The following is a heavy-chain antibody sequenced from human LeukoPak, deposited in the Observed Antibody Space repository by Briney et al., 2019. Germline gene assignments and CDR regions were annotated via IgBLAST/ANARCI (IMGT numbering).Heavy chain of an antibody. CDR3: ARDQRNSGSYRFEY. Sequence: ASVKVSCKTSGYTFSGYGISWVRQAPGQGLEWVGWITGNNSNTNYAPSLQGRVTMTTDTSTNTAYMELTSLKSDDTAVYYCARDQRNSGSYRFEYWGQGTLVTVSS. D-gene: IGHD1-26*01. V-gene: IGHV1-18*01. CDR2: ITGNNSNT. CDR1: GYTFSGYG. J-gene: IGHJ4*02.